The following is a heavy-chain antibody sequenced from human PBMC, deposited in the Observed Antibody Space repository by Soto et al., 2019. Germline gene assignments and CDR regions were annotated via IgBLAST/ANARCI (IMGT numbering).Heavy chain of an antibody. Sequence: SGPTLVNPTQTLTLTCTFSGFSLSTSGVGVGWIRQPPGKALEGIALIYWDDDKRYSPSLKSRLTITKDTSKNQVVLTMPNMDPVDTATNYCAHSHPVVPYVIAAASTIDYWGQGTLVNGSS. V-gene: IGHV2-5*02. CDR2: IYWDDDK. CDR3: AHSHPVVPYVIAAASTIDY. D-gene: IGHD6-13*01. J-gene: IGHJ4*02. CDR1: GFSLSTSGVG.